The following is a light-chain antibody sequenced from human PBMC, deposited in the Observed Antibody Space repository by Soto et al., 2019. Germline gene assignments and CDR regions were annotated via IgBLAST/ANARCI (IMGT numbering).Light chain of an antibody. CDR2: EVS. CDR1: SSDVGGYNF. V-gene: IGLV2-8*01. J-gene: IGLJ2*01. CDR3: SSYAVSNNVI. Sequence: QSALTQPPFASGSPGQSVTISCTGTSSDVGGYNFVSWYQQHPGKAPKLMIFEVSKRPSGVPDRFSGSKSDNTASLTVSELQAEDEADYYCSSYAVSNNVIFRAGTKVTV.